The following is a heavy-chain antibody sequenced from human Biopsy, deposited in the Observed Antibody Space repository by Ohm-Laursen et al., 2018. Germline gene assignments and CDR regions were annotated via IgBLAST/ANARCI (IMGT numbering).Heavy chain of an antibody. CDR1: GYTLTALS. CDR3: AADINVWNVNY. J-gene: IGHJ4*02. Sequence: SVKVSCKISGYTLTALSMHWVRQAPGRGLEWMGGFAPENGKTIYAQKFQGRITMTEDTSTDTAYMELSSLRSEGTAVYYCAADINVWNVNYWGQGTQVTVSS. CDR2: FAPENGKT. V-gene: IGHV1-24*01. D-gene: IGHD1-1*01.